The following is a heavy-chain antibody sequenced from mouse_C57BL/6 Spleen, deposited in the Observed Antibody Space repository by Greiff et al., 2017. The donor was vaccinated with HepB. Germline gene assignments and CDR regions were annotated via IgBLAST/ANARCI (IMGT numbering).Heavy chain of an antibody. D-gene: IGHD1-1*01. CDR3: ARREYGSRYAMDY. Sequence: QVQLQQSGAELVKPGASVKISCKASGYAFSSYWMNWVKQRPGKGLEWIGQIYPGDGDTNYNGKFKGKATLTADKSSSTAYMQLSSLTSEDSAVYFCARREYGSRYAMDYWGQGTSVTVSS. CDR1: GYAFSSYW. CDR2: IYPGDGDT. J-gene: IGHJ4*01. V-gene: IGHV1-80*01.